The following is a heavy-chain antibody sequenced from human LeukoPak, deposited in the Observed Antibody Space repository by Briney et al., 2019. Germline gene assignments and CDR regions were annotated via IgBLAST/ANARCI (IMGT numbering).Heavy chain of an antibody. Sequence: SDTLSLTCAVSGYSITSSSWWGWIRQPPGKGLEWIGYIYHSGTTYYNPSLQSRVTMSVDTSKNQFSLKLSSVTAVDTAVYYCARTSIAARRANAFDIWGQGTMVTVSS. V-gene: IGHV4-28*01. CDR1: GYSITSSSW. CDR2: IYHSGTT. CDR3: ARTSIAARRANAFDI. D-gene: IGHD6-6*01. J-gene: IGHJ3*02.